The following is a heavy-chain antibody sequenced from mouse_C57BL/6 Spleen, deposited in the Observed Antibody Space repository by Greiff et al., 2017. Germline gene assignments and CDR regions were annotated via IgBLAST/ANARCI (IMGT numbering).Heavy chain of an antibody. J-gene: IGHJ2*01. CDR1: GYTFTSYW. CDR2: INPSYGGS. Sequence: HVQPQHPWTELVKPGASVKLFCKASGYTFTSYWVPWVKQRAGPGLEWIGNINPSYGGSNYSGKFKSKATLTVDKSSRTAYMQLSSLTSEDSAVYYCAREGAPDGSVDYWGQGTTLTVSS. D-gene: IGHD2-3*01. V-gene: IGHV1-53*01. CDR3: AREGAPDGSVDY.